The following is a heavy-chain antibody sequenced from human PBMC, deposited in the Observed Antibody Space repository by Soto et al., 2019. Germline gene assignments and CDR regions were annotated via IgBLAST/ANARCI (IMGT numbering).Heavy chain of an antibody. CDR1: GGSISSSNW. V-gene: IGHV4-4*02. CDR2: IYHSGST. J-gene: IGHJ5*02. CDR3: ARAPCGGDCYMGNWFDP. Sequence: QVQLQEAGPGLVKPSGTLSLTCAVSGGSISSSNWWSWVRQPPGKGLAWIGEIYHSGSTNYNPSLKSRVTIPVDKSKNQCSLKLSSVTAADTAVYYCARAPCGGDCYMGNWFDPWGQGTLVTVSS. D-gene: IGHD2-21*02.